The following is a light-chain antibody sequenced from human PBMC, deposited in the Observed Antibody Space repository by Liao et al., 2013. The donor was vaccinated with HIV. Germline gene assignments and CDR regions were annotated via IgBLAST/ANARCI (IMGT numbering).Light chain of an antibody. CDR2: QDS. CDR3: QVWDRSSDEGV. CDR1: ELGDKY. Sequence: SYELTQPPSVSVSPGQTASITCSGDELGDKYACWYQQKPGQSPVLVIYQDSKRPSGIPERFSGSNSGNTATLTISGTQTLDEADYYCQVWDRSSDEGVFGGGTKVTVL. V-gene: IGLV3-1*01. J-gene: IGLJ2*01.